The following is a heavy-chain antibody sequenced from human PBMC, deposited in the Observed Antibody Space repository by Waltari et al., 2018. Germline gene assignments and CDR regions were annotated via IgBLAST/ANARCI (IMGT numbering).Heavy chain of an antibody. CDR3: AGGPQSGASSAWYGWFDP. D-gene: IGHD6-13*01. Sequence: EVQLVESGGNLVQPGGSLRLSCAASGFTFTSHWMHWVRQAPGKGLVSVSRINSDGSNTRDADSVKGRFTISRDNAKNTLYLEMNSLRAEDTAVYFCAGGPQSGASSAWYGWFDPWGQGTLVTVSS. J-gene: IGHJ5*02. CDR2: INSDGSNT. CDR1: GFTFTSHW. V-gene: IGHV3-74*01.